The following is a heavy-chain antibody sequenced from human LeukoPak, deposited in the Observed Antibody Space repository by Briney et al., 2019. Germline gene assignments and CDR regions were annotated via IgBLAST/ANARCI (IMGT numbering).Heavy chain of an antibody. CDR3: ARHGNQYQLLPLYRWFDP. V-gene: IGHV4-39*01. CDR2: IYYSGST. Sequence: SETLSLTCTVSGGSISSRIYYWGWVRQPPGKGLEWIGNIYYSGSTFYNPSLKSRVTISVDTSKNQFSLKLSSVAAADTAVYYCARHGNQYQLLPLYRWFDPWGQGTLVTVSS. J-gene: IGHJ5*02. CDR1: GGSISSRIYY. D-gene: IGHD2-2*01.